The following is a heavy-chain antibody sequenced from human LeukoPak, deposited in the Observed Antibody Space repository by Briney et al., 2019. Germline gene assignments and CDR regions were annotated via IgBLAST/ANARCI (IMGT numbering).Heavy chain of an antibody. CDR1: GVSISSGGYY. V-gene: IGHV4-30-2*01. J-gene: IGHJ4*02. CDR2: IYHSGST. Sequence: PSQTLSLTCTVSGVSISSGGYYWSWIRQPPGKGLEWIGYIYHSGSTYYNPSLKSRVTISVDRSKNQFSLKLSSVTAADTAVYYCARVTKSFDYDFWSGYLFYFDYWGQGTLVTVSS. CDR3: ARVTKSFDYDFWSGYLFYFDY. D-gene: IGHD3-3*01.